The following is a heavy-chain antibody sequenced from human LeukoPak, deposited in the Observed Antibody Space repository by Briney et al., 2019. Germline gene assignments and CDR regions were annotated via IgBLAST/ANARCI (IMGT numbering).Heavy chain of an antibody. J-gene: IGHJ4*02. Sequence: SVKVSCKASGGTFSSYAISWVRQAPGQGLEWMGGIIPIFGTANYAQKFQGRVTITTDESTSTAYMELSSLRSEDTAVYYCAREGIAARQGFDYWGQGTLVTVSS. D-gene: IGHD6-6*01. V-gene: IGHV1-69*05. CDR1: GGTFSSYA. CDR3: AREGIAARQGFDY. CDR2: IIPIFGTA.